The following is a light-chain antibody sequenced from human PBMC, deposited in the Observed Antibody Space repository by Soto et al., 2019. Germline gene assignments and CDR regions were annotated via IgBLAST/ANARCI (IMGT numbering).Light chain of an antibody. CDR1: QSINSN. Sequence: IVMTQPPATLSVSPGXRATLSCRASQSINSNLAWYQQKPGQAPRLLMFRASIRATGFPARFSGSGSGTEFNITISSLQSEDSAIYYCQQYNNWPRATFGGGTKVDNK. CDR2: RAS. CDR3: QQYNNWPRAT. V-gene: IGKV3-15*01. J-gene: IGKJ4*01.